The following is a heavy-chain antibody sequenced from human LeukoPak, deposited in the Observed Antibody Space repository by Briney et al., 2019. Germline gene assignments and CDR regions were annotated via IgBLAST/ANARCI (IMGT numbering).Heavy chain of an antibody. CDR2: IYHSGST. CDR1: GYSIGSGYY. D-gene: IGHD2-2*03. CDR3: ARCISGYWNRPFDY. J-gene: IGHJ4*02. Sequence: PSETLSLTCVVSGYSIGSGYYWGWIRQPPGKGLEWVGSIYHSGSTYYNPSLKSRVTISIDTSKNQFSLKLSSVTAADTAVYYCARCISGYWNRPFDYWGQGTLVTVSS. V-gene: IGHV4-38-2*01.